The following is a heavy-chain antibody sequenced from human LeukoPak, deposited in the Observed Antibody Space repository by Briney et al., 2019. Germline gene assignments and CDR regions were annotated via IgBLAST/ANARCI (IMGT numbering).Heavy chain of an antibody. V-gene: IGHV4-38-2*01. CDR2: SYHSGNS. J-gene: IGHJ6*03. CDR3: ASSNYCTSTSCRRNYHYYYMDV. CDR1: GHSIGNGYY. Sequence: AETLSLTCAVSGHSIGNGYYWGWIRQPPGKGLEWIGSSYHSGNSHYNPSLKSRVTMSVDTSKNQFSLKLTSATAADTAVYYCASSNYCTSTSCRRNYHYYYMDVWGKGTSVTVSS. D-gene: IGHD2-2*01.